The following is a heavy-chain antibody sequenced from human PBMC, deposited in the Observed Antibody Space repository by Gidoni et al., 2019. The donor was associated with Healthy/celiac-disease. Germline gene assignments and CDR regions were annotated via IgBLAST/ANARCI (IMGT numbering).Heavy chain of an antibody. V-gene: IGHV3-30-3*01. Sequence: SSYAMHWVRQAPGKGLEWVAVISYDGSNKYYADSVKGRFTISRDNSKNTLYLQMNSLRAEDTAVYYCARASASLGGGSYYNWFDPWGQGTLVTVSS. CDR1: SSYA. J-gene: IGHJ5*02. D-gene: IGHD1-26*01. CDR2: ISYDGSNK. CDR3: ARASASLGGGSYYNWFDP.